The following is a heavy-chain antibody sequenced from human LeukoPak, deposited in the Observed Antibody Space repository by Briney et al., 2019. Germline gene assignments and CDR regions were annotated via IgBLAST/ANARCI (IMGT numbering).Heavy chain of an antibody. D-gene: IGHD3-3*01. CDR2: ISAYNGNT. CDR3: ASSHYDFWSGSQPFDY. J-gene: IGHJ4*02. CDR1: GYTFTSYG. Sequence: GSVKVSCKASGYTFTSYGISWVRQAPGQGLEWVGWISAYNGNTNYAQKLQGRVTITTDTSTSTAYMELRSLRSDDTAVYYCASSHYDFWSGSQPFDYWGQGTLVTVSS. V-gene: IGHV1-18*01.